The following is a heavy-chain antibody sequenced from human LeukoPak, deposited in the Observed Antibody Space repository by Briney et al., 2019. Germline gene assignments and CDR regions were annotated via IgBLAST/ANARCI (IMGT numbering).Heavy chain of an antibody. D-gene: IGHD2-2*01. J-gene: IGHJ6*03. Sequence: GASVKVSCKASGYTFTGYFMHWVRQAPGQGLEWMGWINPNSGGTNYAQKFQGRVTMTRDTSISTAYMELSRLGSDDTAVYYCARGAVPVSYYYMDVWGKGTTVTVSS. CDR1: GYTFTGYF. CDR3: ARGAVPVSYYYMDV. V-gene: IGHV1-2*02. CDR2: INPNSGGT.